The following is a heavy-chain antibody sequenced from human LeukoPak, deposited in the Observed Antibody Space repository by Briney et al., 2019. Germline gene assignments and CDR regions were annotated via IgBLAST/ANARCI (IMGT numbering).Heavy chain of an antibody. CDR2: ISGSGGST. D-gene: IGHD1-26*01. CDR1: GFTFSSYA. Sequence: GGSLRLSCAASGFTFSSYAMSWVRQAPGKGLEWVSVISGSGGSTYYADSVKGRFTISRDNSKNTLYLQMNSLRAEDTAVYYCAKYLGRYYVTTFDYWGQGTLVTVSS. CDR3: AKYLGRYYVTTFDY. J-gene: IGHJ4*02. V-gene: IGHV3-23*01.